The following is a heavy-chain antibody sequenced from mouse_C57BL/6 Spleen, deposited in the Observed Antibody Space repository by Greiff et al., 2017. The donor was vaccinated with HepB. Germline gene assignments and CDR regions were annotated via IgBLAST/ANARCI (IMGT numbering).Heavy chain of an antibody. V-gene: IGHV1-76*01. CDR1: GYTFTDYY. J-gene: IGHJ2*01. CDR2: IYPGSGNT. CDR3: ARDSTMVLDY. Sequence: QVQLKQSGAELVRPGASVKLSCKASGYTFTDYYINWVKQRPGQGLEWIARIYPGSGNTYYNEKFKGKATLTAEKSSSTAYMQLSSLTSEDSAVYFCARDSTMVLDYWGQGTTLTVSS. D-gene: IGHD2-2*01.